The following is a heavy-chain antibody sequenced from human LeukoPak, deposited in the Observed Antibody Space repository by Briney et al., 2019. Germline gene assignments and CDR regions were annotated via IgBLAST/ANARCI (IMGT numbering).Heavy chain of an antibody. J-gene: IGHJ4*02. D-gene: IGHD3-22*01. CDR3: ARYYYDSSGYFTRVD. CDR1: GGSISSYY. V-gene: IGHV4-59*01. CDR2: IYYSGST. Sequence: SETLSLTCTVSGGSISSYYWSWIRQPPGKGLEWIGYIYYSGSTNYNPSLKSRVTISVDTSKNQFSLKLSSVTAADTAVYYCARYYYDSSGYFTRVDWGQGTLVTVSS.